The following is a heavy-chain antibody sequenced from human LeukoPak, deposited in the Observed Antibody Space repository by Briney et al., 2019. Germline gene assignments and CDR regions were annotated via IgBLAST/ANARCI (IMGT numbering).Heavy chain of an antibody. J-gene: IGHJ4*02. CDR3: ARHGQGYSYGSERPHFDY. V-gene: IGHV1-18*01. D-gene: IGHD5-18*01. CDR2: ISAYNGNT. CDR1: GYTFTIYG. Sequence: GASVTVSCKASGYTFTIYGISWVRQAPGQGLEWMGWISAYNGNTNYAQKLQGRVTKTTDTSTSTAYMELRSLRSDDTAVYYCARHGQGYSYGSERPHFDYWGQGTLVTVSS.